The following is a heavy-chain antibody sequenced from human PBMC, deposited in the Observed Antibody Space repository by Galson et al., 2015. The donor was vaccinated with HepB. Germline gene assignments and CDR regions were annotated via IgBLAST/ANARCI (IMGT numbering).Heavy chain of an antibody. Sequence: TCAVYGGSFSGYYWSWIRQPPGKGLEWIGEINHSGSTNYNPSLKSRVTISVDTSKNQFSLKLSSVTAADTAVYYCARGDITIFGVPQDAFDIWGQGTMVTVSS. V-gene: IGHV4-34*01. J-gene: IGHJ3*02. CDR2: INHSGST. CDR3: ARGDITIFGVPQDAFDI. CDR1: GGSFSGYY. D-gene: IGHD3-3*01.